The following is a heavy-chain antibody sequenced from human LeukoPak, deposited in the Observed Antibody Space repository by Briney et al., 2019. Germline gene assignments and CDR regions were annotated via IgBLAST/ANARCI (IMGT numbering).Heavy chain of an antibody. CDR3: ARDRIGSSGWYPVEYWYFDL. Sequence: PSETLSLTCTVSGGSISSYYWSWIRQPAGKGLEWIGRIYTSGSTNHNPSLKSRVTMSVDTSKNQFSLKLSSVTAADTAVYYCARDRIGSSGWYPVEYWYFDLWGRGTLVTVSS. D-gene: IGHD6-19*01. V-gene: IGHV4-4*07. CDR2: IYTSGST. CDR1: GGSISSYY. J-gene: IGHJ2*01.